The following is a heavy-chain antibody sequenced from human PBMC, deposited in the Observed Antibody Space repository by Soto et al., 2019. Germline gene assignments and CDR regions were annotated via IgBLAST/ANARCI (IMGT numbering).Heavy chain of an antibody. Sequence: SQTLSLTCAVSGGSISSGGYSWSWIRQPPGKGLEWIGYIYHSGSTYYNPSLKSRVTISVDRAKNQFSLKLSSVTAADTAVYYCAREGGFYGMDVWGQGTTVTVSS. D-gene: IGHD3-16*01. CDR2: IYHSGST. CDR1: GGSISSGGYS. CDR3: AREGGFYGMDV. J-gene: IGHJ6*02. V-gene: IGHV4-30-2*01.